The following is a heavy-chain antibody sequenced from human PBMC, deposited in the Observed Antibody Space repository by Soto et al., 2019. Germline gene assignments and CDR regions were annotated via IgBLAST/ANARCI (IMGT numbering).Heavy chain of an antibody. V-gene: IGHV3-7*01. D-gene: IGHD3-16*02. CDR3: ASGSLGELSLYSNDY. Sequence: PGGSLRLSCAASGFTFSSYWMSWVRQAPGKGLEWVANIKQDGSEKYYVDSVKGRFTISRDNAKNSLYLQMNSLRAEDTAVYYCASGSLGELSLYSNDYWGQGTLVTVSS. CDR1: GFTFSSYW. J-gene: IGHJ4*02. CDR2: IKQDGSEK.